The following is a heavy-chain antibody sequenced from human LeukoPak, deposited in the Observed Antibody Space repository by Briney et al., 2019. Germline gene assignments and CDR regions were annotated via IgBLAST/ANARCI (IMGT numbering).Heavy chain of an antibody. Sequence: GGSLRLSCEVSGFTVSNNYMSWVRQAPGKGLEWVSVIESGGKTSYGDSVKGRFTISRDNSKNTLHLQMNSLVAEDTAVYYCTRDHRAMGRDTKGFDPWGQGTLVTVSS. V-gene: IGHV3-53*01. CDR2: IESGGKT. D-gene: IGHD2-2*01. CDR3: TRDHRAMGRDTKGFDP. CDR1: GFTVSNNY. J-gene: IGHJ5*02.